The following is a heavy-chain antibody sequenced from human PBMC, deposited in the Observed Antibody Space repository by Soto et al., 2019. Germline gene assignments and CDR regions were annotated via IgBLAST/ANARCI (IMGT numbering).Heavy chain of an antibody. CDR2: IYYSGST. D-gene: IGHD4-17*01. CDR3: ARSLDYGDYHFDY. CDR1: GGSISSGDYY. V-gene: IGHV4-30-4*01. Sequence: SETLSLTCTVSGGSISSGDYYWSWIRQPPGKGLEWIGYIYYSGSTYYNPSLKSRVTISVDTSKNQFSLKLSSVTAADTAVYYWARSLDYGDYHFDYWGQTSLVTVAS. J-gene: IGHJ4*02.